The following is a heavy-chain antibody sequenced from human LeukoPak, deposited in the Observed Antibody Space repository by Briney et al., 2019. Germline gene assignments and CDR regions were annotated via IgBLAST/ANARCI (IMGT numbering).Heavy chain of an antibody. CDR1: GFTFSSYA. J-gene: IGHJ4*02. Sequence: GGSLRLSCAASGFTFSSYAMSWVRQAPGKGLEWVSAISGSGGSTYYADSVKGRFTISRDNSKNTLYLQMNSLRAEDTAVYYCAKVRPREYYDSSGYYRFDYWGQGTLVTVSS. D-gene: IGHD3-22*01. CDR2: ISGSGGST. CDR3: AKVRPREYYDSSGYYRFDY. V-gene: IGHV3-23*01.